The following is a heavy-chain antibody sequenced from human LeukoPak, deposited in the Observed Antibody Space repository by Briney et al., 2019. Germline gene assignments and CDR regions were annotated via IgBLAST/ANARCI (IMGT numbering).Heavy chain of an antibody. D-gene: IGHD2-2*02. Sequence: GGSLRLSCAASGFTFSDYYMSWIRQAPGKGLVWVSRINSDGSSTSYADSVKGRFTISRDNAKNTLYLQMNSLRAEDTAVYYCARAIRDEFDYWGQGTLVTVSS. CDR1: GFTFSDYY. CDR3: ARAIRDEFDY. V-gene: IGHV3-74*01. J-gene: IGHJ4*02. CDR2: INSDGSST.